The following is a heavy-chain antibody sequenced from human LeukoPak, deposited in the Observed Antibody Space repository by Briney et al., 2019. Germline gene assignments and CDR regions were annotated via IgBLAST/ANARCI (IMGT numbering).Heavy chain of an antibody. CDR2: IYYSGST. CDR1: GFIFSTYS. Sequence: GSLRLSCAASGFIFSTYSMNWVRQPPGKGLEWIGSIYYSGSTYYNPSLKSRVTISVDTSKNQFSLKLSSVTAADTAVYYCALGAVPAAPFYYYYYMDVWGKGTTVTISS. D-gene: IGHD2-2*01. J-gene: IGHJ6*03. CDR3: ALGAVPAAPFYYYYYMDV. V-gene: IGHV4-38-2*01.